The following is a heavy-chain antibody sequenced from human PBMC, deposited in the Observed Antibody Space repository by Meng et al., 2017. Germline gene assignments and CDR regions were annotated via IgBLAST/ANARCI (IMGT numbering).Heavy chain of an antibody. Sequence: GESLKISCAASGFTFSSYAMSWVRRAPGKGLEWVSAISGSGGSTYYADSVKGRFTISRDNSKNTLYLQMNSLRAEDTAVYYCAKWMGASSSWGQGTLVTVSS. CDR3: AKWMGASSS. D-gene: IGHD6-13*01. CDR1: GFTFSSYA. CDR2: ISGSGGST. V-gene: IGHV3-23*01. J-gene: IGHJ4*02.